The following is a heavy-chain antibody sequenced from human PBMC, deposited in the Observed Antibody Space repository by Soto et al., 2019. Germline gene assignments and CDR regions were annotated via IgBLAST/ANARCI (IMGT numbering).Heavy chain of an antibody. CDR3: ARRSSSWGGYYFDY. J-gene: IGHJ4*02. D-gene: IGHD6-13*01. CDR1: GGSISSYY. Sequence: TPSLTCTVSGGSISSYYWSWIRQPPGKGLEWIGYIYYSGSTNYNPSLKSRVTISVDTSKNQFSLKLSSVTAADTAVYYCARRSSSWGGYYFDYWGQGTLVTVSS. CDR2: IYYSGST. V-gene: IGHV4-59*08.